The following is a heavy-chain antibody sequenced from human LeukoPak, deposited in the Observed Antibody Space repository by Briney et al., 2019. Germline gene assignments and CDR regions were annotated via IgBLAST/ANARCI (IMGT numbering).Heavy chain of an antibody. Sequence: ASVKVSCKASGGTFSSYAISWVRQAPGQGLEWMGGIIPIFGTANYAQKFQGRVTITADKSTSTAYMELSSLRSEDTAVYYCARDAGAPLLYYYYYYGKDVWGKGTTVTVSS. CDR3: ARDAGAPLLYYYYYYGKDV. CDR1: GGTFSSYA. CDR2: IIPIFGTA. J-gene: IGHJ6*04. V-gene: IGHV1-69*06. D-gene: IGHD3-10*01.